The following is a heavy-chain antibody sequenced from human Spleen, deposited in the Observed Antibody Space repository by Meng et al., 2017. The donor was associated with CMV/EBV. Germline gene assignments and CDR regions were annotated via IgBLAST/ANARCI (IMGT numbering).Heavy chain of an antibody. CDR3: ARGGGEWLRDY. CDR2: INHSGST. J-gene: IGHJ4*02. Sequence: QVQLQRWGAGLLKPSETLSLTCAVYGGSFSGYYWSWIRQPPGKGLEWIGEINHSGSTNYNPSLKSRVTISVDTSKNQFSLKLSSVTAADTAVYYCARGGGEWLRDYWGQGTLVTVSS. CDR1: GGSFSGYY. V-gene: IGHV4-34*01. D-gene: IGHD5-12*01.